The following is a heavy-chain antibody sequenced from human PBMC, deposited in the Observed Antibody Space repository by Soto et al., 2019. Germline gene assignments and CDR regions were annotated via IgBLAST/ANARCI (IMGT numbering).Heavy chain of an antibody. CDR2: IYYSGST. J-gene: IGHJ4*02. CDR3: ASGSYSVGSPYYYFDY. Sequence: SETLSLTCTVSGGSISSSSYYWGWIRQPPGKGLEWIGSIYYSGSTYYNPSLKSRVTISVDTSKNQFSLKLSSVTAADTAVYYCASGSYSVGSPYYYFDYWGQGTLVTVSS. D-gene: IGHD1-26*01. V-gene: IGHV4-39*01. CDR1: GGSISSSSYY.